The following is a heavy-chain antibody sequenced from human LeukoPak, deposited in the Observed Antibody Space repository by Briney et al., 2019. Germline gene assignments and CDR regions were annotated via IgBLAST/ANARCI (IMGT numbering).Heavy chain of an antibody. V-gene: IGHV3-30-3*01. CDR3: ARESWYCSSTSCYTNGFDY. Sequence: GRSLRLSCAASGFTLSSYATHWVRQAPGKGLEWVAVISYDGSNKYYADSVKGRFTISRDNSKNTLYLQMNSLRAEDTAVYYCARESWYCSSTSCYTNGFDYWGQGTLVTVSS. CDR2: ISYDGSNK. D-gene: IGHD2-2*02. J-gene: IGHJ4*02. CDR1: GFTLSSYA.